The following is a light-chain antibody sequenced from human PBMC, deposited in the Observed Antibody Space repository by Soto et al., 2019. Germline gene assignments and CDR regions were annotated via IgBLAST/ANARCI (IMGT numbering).Light chain of an antibody. CDR2: GAS. CDR1: QSVSSN. CDR3: QQYNNWPRT. J-gene: IGKJ1*01. Sequence: EIVMTPSPATLSVSPCERATLSFRASQSVSSNLAWYQQTPGQAPRLLIYGASTRATGIPARFSGSGSGTEFTLTISSLQSEDFAVYYCQQYNNWPRTFGQGTKVDNK. V-gene: IGKV3-15*01.